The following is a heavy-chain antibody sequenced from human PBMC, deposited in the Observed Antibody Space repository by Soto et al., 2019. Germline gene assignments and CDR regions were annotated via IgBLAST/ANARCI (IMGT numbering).Heavy chain of an antibody. CDR2: ISSSSSYI. V-gene: IGHV3-21*01. Sequence: GGSLRLSCAASGFTFSSYSMNWVRQAPGKGLEWVSSISSSSSYIYYADSVKGRFTISRDNAKNSLYLQMNSLRAEDTAVYYCARAYCSGGSCYSRSYYYYMDVWGKGTTVTVSS. J-gene: IGHJ6*03. CDR3: ARAYCSGGSCYSRSYYYYMDV. D-gene: IGHD2-15*01. CDR1: GFTFSSYS.